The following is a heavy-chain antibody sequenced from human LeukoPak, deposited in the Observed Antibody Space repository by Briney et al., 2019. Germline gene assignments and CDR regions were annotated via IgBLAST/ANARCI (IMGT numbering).Heavy chain of an antibody. CDR1: GFTFSSYA. Sequence: PGGSLRLSCAASGFTFSSYAMHWVRHAPGKGLEWVAVISYDGSNKYYADSVKGRFTISRDNSKNTLYLQMNSLRAEDTAVYYCARDLGYCSGGSCPSLIDPWGQGTLVTVSS. CDR2: ISYDGSNK. D-gene: IGHD2-15*01. CDR3: ARDLGYCSGGSCPSLIDP. V-gene: IGHV3-30-3*01. J-gene: IGHJ5*02.